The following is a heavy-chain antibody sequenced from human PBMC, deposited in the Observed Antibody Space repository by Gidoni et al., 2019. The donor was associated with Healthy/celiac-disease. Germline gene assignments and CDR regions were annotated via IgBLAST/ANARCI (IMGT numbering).Heavy chain of an antibody. Sequence: QVQLQQWGAGLLKPSETLSLTCAVYGGSFSGYYWSWIRQPPGKGLEWIGEINHSGSTNYNPSLKSRVTISVDTSKNQFSLKLSSVTAADTAVYYCARRWSREWSLYYYDSSSIRGRWFDPWGQGTLVTVSS. J-gene: IGHJ5*02. CDR1: GGSFSGYY. D-gene: IGHD3-22*01. V-gene: IGHV4-34*01. CDR3: ARRWSREWSLYYYDSSSIRGRWFDP. CDR2: INHSGST.